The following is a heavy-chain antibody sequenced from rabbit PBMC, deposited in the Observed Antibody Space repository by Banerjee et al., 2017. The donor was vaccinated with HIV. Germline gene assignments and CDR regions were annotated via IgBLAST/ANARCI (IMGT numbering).Heavy chain of an antibody. Sequence: CWVRQAPGKGLEWIACINTSSGNTVYATWAKGRFTISKTSWTTVTLQMTSLTAADTATYFCASSSSYYSRFNLWGPGTLVTVS. CDR2: INTSSGNT. V-gene: IGHV1S40*01. D-gene: IGHD8-1*01. CDR3: ASSSSYYSRFNL. J-gene: IGHJ4*01.